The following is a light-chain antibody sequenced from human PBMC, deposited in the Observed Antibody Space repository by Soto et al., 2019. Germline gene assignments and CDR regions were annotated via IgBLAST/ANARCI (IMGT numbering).Light chain of an antibody. CDR2: AAS. Sequence: IPLTQSPCSLSASVGDRVTITCRASQGINSYLAWYQQKPGKAPKLLIYAASTLQSGVPSRFSGSGSGTDFTLTISSLQSEDFGVYYCHQYNNLWTFGQGTKVDI. V-gene: IGKV1-9*01. CDR1: QGINSY. CDR3: HQYNNLWT. J-gene: IGKJ1*01.